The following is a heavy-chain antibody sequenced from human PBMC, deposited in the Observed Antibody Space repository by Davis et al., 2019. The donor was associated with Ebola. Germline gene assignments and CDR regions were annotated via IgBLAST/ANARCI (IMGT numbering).Heavy chain of an antibody. Sequence: SETLSPTCALYGGSFSGYYSSWIRQPPGKGTEWIGEIKHSGSPNYNPSLKGRVTISVDTSKNQFSLKLSYVTAADTAVYYCARRSVVVPAAMRYWGQGALVTVSS. CDR3: ARRSVVVPAAMRY. J-gene: IGHJ4*02. CDR1: GGSFSGYY. CDR2: IKHSGSP. V-gene: IGHV4-34*01. D-gene: IGHD2-2*01.